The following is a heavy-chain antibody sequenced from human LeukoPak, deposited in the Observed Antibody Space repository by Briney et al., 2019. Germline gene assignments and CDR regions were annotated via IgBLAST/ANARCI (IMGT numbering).Heavy chain of an antibody. J-gene: IGHJ4*02. D-gene: IGHD1-20*01. CDR3: ARDPGYTANWNYFDY. Sequence: PSETLSLTCAVYGGSFSGYYWSWIRQPPGKGLEWIGEINHSGSTNYNPSLKSRVTISVDTSKNQFSLRLNSVTAADTAVYFCARDPGYTANWNYFDYWGQGALVTVSS. CDR1: GGSFSGYY. V-gene: IGHV4-34*01. CDR2: INHSGST.